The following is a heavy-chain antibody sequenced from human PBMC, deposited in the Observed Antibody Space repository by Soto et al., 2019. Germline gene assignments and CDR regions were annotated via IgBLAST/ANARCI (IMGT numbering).Heavy chain of an antibody. Sequence: PSETLSLTCTVSGDSSVSSSSYYWGWIRQPPGKGLVWIGSIYYTGNTFYSPSFRSRLTISVDTSKSQFSLKLGSVTAADTATYYCASEVSSTDGMDVWGQGTTVTVSS. CDR2: IYYTGNT. J-gene: IGHJ6*02. V-gene: IGHV4-39*01. CDR3: ASEVSSTDGMDV. D-gene: IGHD2-15*01. CDR1: GDSSVSSSSYY.